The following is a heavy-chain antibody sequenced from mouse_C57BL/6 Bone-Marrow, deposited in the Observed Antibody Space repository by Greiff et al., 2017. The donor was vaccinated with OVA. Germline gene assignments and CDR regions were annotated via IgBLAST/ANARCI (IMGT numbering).Heavy chain of an antibody. CDR3: ARRRWLLFMDY. J-gene: IGHJ4*01. CDR2: IDPSDSET. V-gene: IGHV1-52*01. D-gene: IGHD2-3*01. Sequence: VQLQQPGAELVRPGSSVKLSCKASGYTFTSYWMHWVKQRPIQGLEWIGNIDPSDSETHYNQKFKDKATLTVDKSSSTAYMQLSRLTSEDSAVYYCARRRWLLFMDYWGQGTSVTVSS. CDR1: GYTFTSYW.